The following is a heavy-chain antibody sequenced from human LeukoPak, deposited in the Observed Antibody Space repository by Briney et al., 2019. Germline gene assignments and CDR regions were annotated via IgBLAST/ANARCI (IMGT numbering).Heavy chain of an antibody. J-gene: IGHJ4*02. Sequence: ASETLSLTCTVSGGSISSSSYYWGWIRQPPGKGLEWIGSIYYSGSTYYNPSLKSRVTISVDTSKNQFSLKLSSVTAADTAVYYCASRTRGKYGSGSYYNHNTNFDYWGQGTLVTVSS. CDR3: ASRTRGKYGSGSYYNHNTNFDY. CDR1: GGSISSSSYY. V-gene: IGHV4-39*01. CDR2: IYYSGST. D-gene: IGHD3-10*01.